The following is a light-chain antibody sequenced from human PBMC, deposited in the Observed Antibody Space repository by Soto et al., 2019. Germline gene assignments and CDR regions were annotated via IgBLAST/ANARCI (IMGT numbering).Light chain of an antibody. J-gene: IGKJ5*01. CDR1: QSISSY. CDR2: DAS. CDR3: QHRSNWPIT. V-gene: IGKV3-11*01. Sequence: EIVLTHSPTTLSLSPGSRSNLSCRASQSISSYLVWYQQKHGQAPRLLIYDASNRATGIPARLSGSGSGTDLTITISSMQTEDFEVYYCQHRSNWPITFGHGTRLEIK.